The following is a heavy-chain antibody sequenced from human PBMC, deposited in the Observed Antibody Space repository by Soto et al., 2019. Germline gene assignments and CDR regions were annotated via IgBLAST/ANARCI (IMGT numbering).Heavy chain of an antibody. CDR1: GGSISSYY. CDR3: ARAEYCSSTSCYPFDP. Sequence: SETLSLTCTVSGGSISSYYWSWIRQPPGKGLEWIGYIYYSGSTNYNPSLKSRVTISVDTSKNQFSLKLSSVTAADTAVYYCARAEYCSSTSCYPFDPWGQGTLVTVS. CDR2: IYYSGST. V-gene: IGHV4-59*01. D-gene: IGHD2-2*01. J-gene: IGHJ5*02.